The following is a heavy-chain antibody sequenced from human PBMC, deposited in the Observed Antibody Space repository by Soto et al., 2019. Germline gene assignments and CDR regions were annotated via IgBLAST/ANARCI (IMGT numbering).Heavy chain of an antibody. D-gene: IGHD3-10*01. CDR3: AKTFFSGSGSYRGWFDP. V-gene: IGHV3-23*01. J-gene: IGHJ5*02. CDR2: INGSGDNT. CDR1: GFMFSSYA. Sequence: PGGSLRLSCAASGFMFSSYAMTWVRQAPGKGLEWVSVINGSGDNTYYADSVKGRFTISRDGSKDTLYLQMNSLRADDTAVYYCAKTFFSGSGSYRGWFDPWGQGTQVTVSS.